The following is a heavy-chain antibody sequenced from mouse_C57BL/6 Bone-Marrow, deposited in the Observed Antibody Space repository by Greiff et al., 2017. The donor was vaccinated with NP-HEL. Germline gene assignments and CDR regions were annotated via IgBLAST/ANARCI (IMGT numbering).Heavy chain of an antibody. CDR1: GYTFTDYN. CDR2: INPNNGGT. Sequence: VQLQQSGPELVKPGASVKMSCKASGYTFTDYNMHWVKQSHGKSLEWIGYINPNNGGTSYNQKFKGKATLTVNKSSSTAYMELRSLTSEDSAVYYCAKITTVRYFDVWGTGTTVTVSS. D-gene: IGHD1-1*01. J-gene: IGHJ1*03. V-gene: IGHV1-22*01. CDR3: AKITTVRYFDV.